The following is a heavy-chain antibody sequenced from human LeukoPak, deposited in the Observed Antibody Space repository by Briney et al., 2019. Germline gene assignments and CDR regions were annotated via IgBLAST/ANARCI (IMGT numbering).Heavy chain of an antibody. CDR2: INSDGSST. D-gene: IGHD2-15*01. Sequence: GGSPRLSCAASGFTFSSYWMHWVRQAPGKGLVWVSRINSDGSSTSYADSVKGRFTISRDNAKNTLYLQMNSLRAEDTAVYYCARATRYCSGGSCVYYFDYWGQGTLVTVSS. J-gene: IGHJ4*02. CDR3: ARATRYCSGGSCVYYFDY. CDR1: GFTFSSYW. V-gene: IGHV3-74*01.